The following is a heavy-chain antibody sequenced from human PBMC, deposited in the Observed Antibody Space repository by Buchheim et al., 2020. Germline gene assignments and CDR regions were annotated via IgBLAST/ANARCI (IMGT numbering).Heavy chain of an antibody. V-gene: IGHV3-11*06. CDR1: GFTFSDYY. CDR3: ARGKYYDFWSGYPLANGMDV. D-gene: IGHD3-3*01. Sequence: QVQLVESGGGLVKPGGSLRLSCAASGFTFSDYYMSWIRQAPGKGLEWVSYISSSSSYTNYADSVKGRFTISRANAKNSLYLQMNSLRAEDTAVYYCARGKYYDFWSGYPLANGMDVWGQGTT. CDR2: ISSSSSYT. J-gene: IGHJ6*02.